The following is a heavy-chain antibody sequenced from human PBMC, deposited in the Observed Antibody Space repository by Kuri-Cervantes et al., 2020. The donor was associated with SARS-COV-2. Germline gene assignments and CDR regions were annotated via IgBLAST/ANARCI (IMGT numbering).Heavy chain of an antibody. Sequence: GGSLRLSCAASGLTFSTFAMGWVRQAPGKGLEWVSFTYNAASNTYYADFVKGRFTISRDSSTNMVSLQMNSLRGDDTAVYYCAKDLYESGGYTWAYWGQGTRVTVSS. CDR2: TYNAASNT. V-gene: IGHV3-23*03. CDR3: AKDLYESGGYTWAY. CDR1: GLTFSTFA. D-gene: IGHD3-22*01. J-gene: IGHJ4*02.